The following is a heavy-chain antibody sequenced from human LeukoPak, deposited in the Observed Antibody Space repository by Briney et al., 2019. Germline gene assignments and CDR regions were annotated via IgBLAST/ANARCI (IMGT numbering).Heavy chain of an antibody. Sequence: GGSLRLSCAASGFTFSSYWMNWVRQAPGKGRVWVSRIASDGSSTTYADSVKGRFSISRDNAKNTLYLQMNSLRVEDTAVYYCARGRPHGNDYWGQGTLVTVSS. CDR1: GFTFSSYW. V-gene: IGHV3-74*01. D-gene: IGHD4-23*01. CDR2: IASDGSST. J-gene: IGHJ4*02. CDR3: ARGRPHGNDY.